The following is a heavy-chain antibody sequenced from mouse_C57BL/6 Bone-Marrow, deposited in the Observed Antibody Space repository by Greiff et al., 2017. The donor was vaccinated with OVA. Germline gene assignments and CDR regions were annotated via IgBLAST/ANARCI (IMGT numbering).Heavy chain of an antibody. D-gene: IGHD1-1*01. CDR2: IWTGGGT. Sequence: VQGVESGPGLVAPSQSLSITCTVSGFSLTSYAISWVRQPPGKGLEWLGVIWTGGGTNYNSALKSRLSISKDNSKSQVFLKMNSLQTDDTARYYCARKGYYGSDWYFDVWGTGTTVTVSS. CDR1: GFSLTSYA. J-gene: IGHJ1*03. CDR3: ARKGYYGSDWYFDV. V-gene: IGHV2-9-1*01.